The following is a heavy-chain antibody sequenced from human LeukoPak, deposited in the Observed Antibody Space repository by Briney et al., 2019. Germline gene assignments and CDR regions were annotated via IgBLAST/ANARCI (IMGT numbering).Heavy chain of an antibody. J-gene: IGHJ4*02. D-gene: IGHD5-18*01. V-gene: IGHV3-23*01. CDR1: GFTFSSSA. Sequence: GGSLRLSCAASGFTFSSSAMSWVRQAPGKGLKWISGISTSGGSTYYSDSVKGRFTISRDNSKNTLYLQMNSLRAEDTAVYYCANGYNYGLDYWGQGTLVTVSS. CDR3: ANGYNYGLDY. CDR2: ISTSGGST.